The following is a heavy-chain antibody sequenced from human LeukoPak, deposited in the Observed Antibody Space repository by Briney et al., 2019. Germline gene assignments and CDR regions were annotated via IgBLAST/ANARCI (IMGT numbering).Heavy chain of an antibody. Sequence: GGSLRLSCAASGFTFSSYGMHWVRQAPGKGLEWVAVISYDGSTKYYADSVKGRFTISRDNAKKTLYLEMNSLRAEDTAVYYCARPTAATSLSSSFLHWGQGTLVTVSS. CDR1: GFTFSSYG. D-gene: IGHD6-25*01. J-gene: IGHJ1*01. CDR2: ISYDGSTK. CDR3: ARPTAATSLSSSFLH. V-gene: IGHV3-30*03.